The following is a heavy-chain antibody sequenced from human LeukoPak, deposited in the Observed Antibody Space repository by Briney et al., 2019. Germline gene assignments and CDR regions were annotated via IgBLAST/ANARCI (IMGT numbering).Heavy chain of an antibody. V-gene: IGHV3-23*01. CDR1: GFPFTSYA. Sequence: GGSLRLSCAASGFPFTSYAMTWVRQAPGKGLEWVSAISGSGVTTYFADSVKGRFTISRDNSKNTLYLQMNSLRAEDTAVYYCAKEAYDSSGSKNSIDFDYWGQGTLVTVSS. J-gene: IGHJ4*02. CDR2: ISGSGVTT. D-gene: IGHD3-22*01. CDR3: AKEAYDSSGSKNSIDFDY.